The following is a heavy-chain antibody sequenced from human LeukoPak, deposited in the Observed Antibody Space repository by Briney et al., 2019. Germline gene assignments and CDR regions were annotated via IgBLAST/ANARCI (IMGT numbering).Heavy chain of an antibody. Sequence: GGSLRLSCAASGFTFSNTWMSWVRQAPGKGLEWVGRIKSKTDGGTTDYAAPVKGRFTISRDDSKNTLYLQMNSLKTEDTAVYYCTTGVPAAMAFLPDYWGQGTLVTVSS. J-gene: IGHJ4*02. CDR2: IKSKTDGGTT. CDR3: TTGVPAAMAFLPDY. CDR1: GFTFSNTW. D-gene: IGHD2-2*01. V-gene: IGHV3-15*01.